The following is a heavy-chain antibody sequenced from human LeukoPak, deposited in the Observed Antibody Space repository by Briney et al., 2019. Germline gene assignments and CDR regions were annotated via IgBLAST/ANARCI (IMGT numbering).Heavy chain of an antibody. Sequence: SVKVSCKASGGTFSSYSISWVRQAPGQGLEWMGGIIPIFDTADYAQKFQGRVTITADESTSTAFMELSSLRSEDTAVFYCARISLGAIWGYYYGMDVWGQGTTVTVSS. J-gene: IGHJ6*02. V-gene: IGHV1-69*13. CDR1: GGTFSSYS. D-gene: IGHD1-26*01. CDR2: IIPIFDTA. CDR3: ARISLGAIWGYYYGMDV.